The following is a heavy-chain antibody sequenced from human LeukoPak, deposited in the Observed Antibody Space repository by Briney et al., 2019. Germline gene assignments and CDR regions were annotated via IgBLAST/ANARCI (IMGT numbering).Heavy chain of an antibody. V-gene: IGHV3-33*01. CDR3: ARWDYGNNWFDP. Sequence: AGGSLRLSCAASGFTFSNFGMHWVRQAPGKGLEWVAVIWYDGSKNYYADSVKGRFTISRGNSKNTLYLQMNSLRAEDTAVYYCARWDYGNNWFDPWGLGTLVTVSS. J-gene: IGHJ5*02. CDR1: GFTFSNFG. D-gene: IGHD4-17*01. CDR2: IWYDGSKN.